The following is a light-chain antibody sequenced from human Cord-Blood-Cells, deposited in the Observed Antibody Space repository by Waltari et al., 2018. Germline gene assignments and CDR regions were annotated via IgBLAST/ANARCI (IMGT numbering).Light chain of an antibody. CDR1: QSISSW. J-gene: IGKJ2*01. V-gene: IGKV1-5*01. Sequence: DIQMTQSPSTLSASVGDRVTITYRASQSISSWLAWYQQKPRKAPKLLIYDASSLESGVPSRFSGSGSGTEFTLTISSLQPDDFATYYCQQYNSYSSYTFGQGTKLEIK. CDR2: DAS. CDR3: QQYNSYSSYT.